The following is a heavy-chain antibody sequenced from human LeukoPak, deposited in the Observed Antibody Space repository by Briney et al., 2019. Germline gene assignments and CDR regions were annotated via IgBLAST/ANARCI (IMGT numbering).Heavy chain of an antibody. V-gene: IGHV3-48*01. CDR3: ARVGSSTYFYYYMDV. Sequence: SGGSLRLSCAASGFAFSSNSMNWVRQAPGKGLEWIAYIGTGLSITYYADSVKGRFTISRDNAKNSVYLQMNSLRVEDTAMYFCARVGSSTYFYYYMDVWGKGTTVTVSS. CDR1: GFAFSSNS. D-gene: IGHD6-13*01. CDR2: IGTGLSIT. J-gene: IGHJ6*03.